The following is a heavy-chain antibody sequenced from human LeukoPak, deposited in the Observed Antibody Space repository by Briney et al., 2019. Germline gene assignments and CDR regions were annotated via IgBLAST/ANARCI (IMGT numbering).Heavy chain of an antibody. CDR2: IKQDGSDK. V-gene: IGHV3-7*03. J-gene: IGHJ4*02. CDR3: ARGKPIVGAARGY. D-gene: IGHD1-26*01. Sequence: GGSLRISCAASGFTFSSYWMSWVRQAPGKGLEWVANIKQDGSDKYYVDSVKGRFTISRDNAKNSLYLEMNSLRAEDTAVYYCARGKPIVGAARGYWGQGTLVTVSS. CDR1: GFTFSSYW.